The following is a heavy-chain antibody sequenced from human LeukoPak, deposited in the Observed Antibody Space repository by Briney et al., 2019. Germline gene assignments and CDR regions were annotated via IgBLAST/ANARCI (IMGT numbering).Heavy chain of an antibody. D-gene: IGHD5-24*01. J-gene: IGHJ2*01. V-gene: IGHV4-59*08. CDR2: IYYSGST. Sequence: KPSETLSLTCTVSGGSISSYYWSWIRQPPGKGLEWIGYIYYSGSTNYNPSLKSRVTISVDTSKNQFSLRVSSVTAADTAVYYCARQEMAPNYWYFDLWGRGTLVTASS. CDR3: ARQEMAPNYWYFDL. CDR1: GGSISSYY.